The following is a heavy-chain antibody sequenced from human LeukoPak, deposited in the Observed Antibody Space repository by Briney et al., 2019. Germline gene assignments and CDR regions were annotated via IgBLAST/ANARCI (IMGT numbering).Heavy chain of an antibody. Sequence: SLSLSCTISGFTFADDALTWAGQAPGQGLEWVGFIRSIAYGGTTEYAASVKDRFTISRDDSKSIAYLQMNCLKTEDRAVYYCQTYYYDTSGYYYFDQWGQGTLVTVSS. V-gene: IGHV3-49*04. J-gene: IGHJ4*02. D-gene: IGHD3-22*01. CDR1: GFTFADDA. CDR2: IRSIAYGGTT. CDR3: QTYYYDTSGYYYFDQ.